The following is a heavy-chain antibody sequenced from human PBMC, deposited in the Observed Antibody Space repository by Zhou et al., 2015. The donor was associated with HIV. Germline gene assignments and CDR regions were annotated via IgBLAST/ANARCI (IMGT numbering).Heavy chain of an antibody. CDR2: IIPILGIA. V-gene: IGHV1-69*08. CDR1: GGTFSSYT. Sequence: QVQLVQSGAEVKKPGSSVKVSCKASGGTFSSYTISWVRQAPGQGLEWMGRIIPILGIANYAQKFQGRVTITADKSTSTAYMELSSLRSEDTAVYYCARDVRRESYFDYWGQGTLVTVSS. J-gene: IGHJ4*02. D-gene: IGHD3-10*02. CDR3: ARDVRRESYFDY.